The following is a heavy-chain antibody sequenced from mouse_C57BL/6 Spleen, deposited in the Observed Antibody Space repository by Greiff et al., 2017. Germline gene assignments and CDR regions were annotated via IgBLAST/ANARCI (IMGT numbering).Heavy chain of an antibody. Sequence: VQLQQSGAELARPGASVKLSCKASGYTFTSYGISWVKQRTGQGLEWIGEIYPRCGNTYYNEKFKGKATLTADKSSSTAYMVLSSLPSEDAAVYFCARNYGSNYGWYFDVWGTGTTVTVSS. J-gene: IGHJ1*03. CDR1: GYTFTSYG. CDR3: ARNYGSNYGWYFDV. CDR2: IYPRCGNT. D-gene: IGHD1-1*01. V-gene: IGHV1-81*01.